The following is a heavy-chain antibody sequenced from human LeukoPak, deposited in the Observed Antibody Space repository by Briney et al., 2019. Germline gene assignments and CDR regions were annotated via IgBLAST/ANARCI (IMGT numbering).Heavy chain of an antibody. J-gene: IGHJ4*02. Sequence: SETLSLTCAVSGGSINTRTKYWGWIRQPPGKTLEWLGTIYYTGNTYYIPSLKSRLTISIDTSRNQFSLRVTSVTAADTALYFCARGVVVLNTKLGGWEYWGPRTLVTVSS. D-gene: IGHD6-19*01. CDR3: ARGVVVLNTKLGGWEY. CDR2: IYYTGNT. V-gene: IGHV4-39*07. CDR1: GGSINTRTKY.